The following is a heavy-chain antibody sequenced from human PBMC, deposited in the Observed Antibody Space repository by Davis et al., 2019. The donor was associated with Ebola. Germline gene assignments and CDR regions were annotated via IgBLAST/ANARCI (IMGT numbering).Heavy chain of an antibody. Sequence: PGGSLRLSCAASGFAFSDFAMTWVRQAPGKGLEWISYIDHTGSYRYYADSVKGRLTISRDNAKNSVFLQIDNLGGEETAVYYCARATAVDFWKGFLQYSYMDVWGKGTTVTVSS. CDR2: IDHTGSYR. J-gene: IGHJ6*03. CDR1: GFAFSDFA. D-gene: IGHD3-3*01. CDR3: ARATAVDFWKGFLQYSYMDV. V-gene: IGHV3-11*04.